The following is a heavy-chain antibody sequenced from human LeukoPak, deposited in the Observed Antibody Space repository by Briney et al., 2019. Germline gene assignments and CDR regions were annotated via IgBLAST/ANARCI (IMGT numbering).Heavy chain of an antibody. J-gene: IGHJ4*02. CDR2: IIPIFGTA. Sequence: SMKVSCKASGGTFSSYAISWVRQAPGQGLEWMGGIIPIFGTANYAQKIQGRVTITADESTSTAYMELSSLRSEDTAVYYCAIEMATINRYYFDYWGQGTLVTVSS. CDR3: AIEMATINRYYFDY. CDR1: GGTFSSYA. V-gene: IGHV1-69*13. D-gene: IGHD5-24*01.